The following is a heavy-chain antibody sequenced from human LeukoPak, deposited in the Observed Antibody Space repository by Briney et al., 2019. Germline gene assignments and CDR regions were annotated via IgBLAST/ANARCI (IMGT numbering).Heavy chain of an antibody. D-gene: IGHD3-9*01. Sequence: GGSLRLSCAASGFTFSSYDIHWVRHATGKGLEWVSGIGTAGEIYYPGSVKGRFTISRDNSKNTLYLQMNSLRAEDTAVYYCARVPDILTGYYFDYWGQGTLVTVSS. J-gene: IGHJ4*02. CDR3: ARVPDILTGYYFDY. CDR2: IGTAGEI. V-gene: IGHV3-13*01. CDR1: GFTFSSYD.